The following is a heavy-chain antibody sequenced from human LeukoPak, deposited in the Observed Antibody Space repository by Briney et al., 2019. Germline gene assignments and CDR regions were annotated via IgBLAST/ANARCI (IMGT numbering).Heavy chain of an antibody. D-gene: IGHD3-3*01. Sequence: GESLRLSCAASGFTFDSYSMSWVRQAPGKGLEWVSYITSGSSTIYYPDSVKGRFTISRDNAKNSLYLQMNSLRAEDTAIYYCARPLRESGYFYFDYWGQGTLVTVSS. CDR3: ARPLRESGYFYFDY. J-gene: IGHJ4*02. V-gene: IGHV3-48*04. CDR1: GFTFDSYS. CDR2: ITSGSSTI.